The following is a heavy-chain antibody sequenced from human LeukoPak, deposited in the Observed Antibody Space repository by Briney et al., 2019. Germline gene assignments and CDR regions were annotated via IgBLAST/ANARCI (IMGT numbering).Heavy chain of an antibody. D-gene: IGHD6-25*01. CDR3: ARGPGYYFDY. CDR1: GGSISSSSYY. V-gene: IGHV4-39*01. Sequence: SETLSLTCTVSGGSISSSSYYWGWIRQPPGKGLEWIGSIYYSGSTYYNPSLKSRVTISVDTSKNQFSLKLSSVTAADTAVYYCARGPGYYFDYWGQGTLVTVSS. CDR2: IYYSGST. J-gene: IGHJ4*02.